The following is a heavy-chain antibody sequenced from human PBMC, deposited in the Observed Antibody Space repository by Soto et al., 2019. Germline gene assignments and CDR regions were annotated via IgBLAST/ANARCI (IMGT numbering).Heavy chain of an antibody. CDR1: GGSISSYY. D-gene: IGHD5-18*01. CDR2: IYTSGST. CDR3: ASLYSYGSPDYYYGMDV. J-gene: IGHJ6*02. V-gene: IGHV4-4*07. Sequence: PSETLSLTCTVSGGSISSYYWSWIRQPAGKGLEWIGRIYTSGSTNYNPSLKSRVTMSVDTSKNQFSLKLSSVTAADTAVYYCASLYSYGSPDYYYGMDVWGQGTTVTVS.